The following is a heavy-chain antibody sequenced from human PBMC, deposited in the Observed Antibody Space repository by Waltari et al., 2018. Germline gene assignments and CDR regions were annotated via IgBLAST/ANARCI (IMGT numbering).Heavy chain of an antibody. D-gene: IGHD6-6*01. CDR2: IYDSGNT. CDR1: GFPRSSGYY. V-gene: IGHV4-38-2*02. CDR3: ARDRVTGSSGAFNV. Sequence: QVQLRESGPGLVKPSATLSLSCAVSGFPRSSGYYWGWIRQPPGKGLEWIGSIYDSGNTYYNPSLKSRVTMSIDTSKNQFSLRVNSATAADTAVYYCARDRVTGSSGAFNVWGQGTMVTVSS. J-gene: IGHJ3*01.